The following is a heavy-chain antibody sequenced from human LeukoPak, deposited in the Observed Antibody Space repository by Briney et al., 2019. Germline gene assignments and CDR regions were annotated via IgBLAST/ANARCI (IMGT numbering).Heavy chain of an antibody. CDR2: INPSGGST. Sequence: ASVKVSCKASGYTFTSYYMHWVRQAPGQGLEWMGIINPSGGSTSYAQKFQGRVTMTRDTSTSTVYMELSSLRSEDTAVYYCARDGELITSGWTSGVDYWGQGTLVTVSS. CDR3: ARDGELITSGWTSGVDY. D-gene: IGHD6-19*01. CDR1: GYTFTSYY. J-gene: IGHJ4*02. V-gene: IGHV1-46*01.